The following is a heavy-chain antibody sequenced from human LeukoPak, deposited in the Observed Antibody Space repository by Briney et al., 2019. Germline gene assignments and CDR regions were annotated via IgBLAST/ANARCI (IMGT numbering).Heavy chain of an antibody. CDR3: ARDRYYYDSSGYFDY. Sequence: PGGSLRLSCAASGFTFSSYAMHWVRQAPGKGLEWVAVISYDGSNKYYADSVKGRFTISRDNSKNTLYLQMNSLRAEDTAVYYCARDRYYYDSSGYFDYWAREPWSPSPQ. CDR2: ISYDGSNK. CDR1: GFTFSSYA. V-gene: IGHV3-30-3*01. J-gene: IGHJ4*02. D-gene: IGHD3-22*01.